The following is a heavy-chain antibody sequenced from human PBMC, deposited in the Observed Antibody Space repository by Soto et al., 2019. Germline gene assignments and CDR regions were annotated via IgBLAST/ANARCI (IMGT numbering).Heavy chain of an antibody. CDR1: GYTFTSYD. V-gene: IGHV1-8*01. CDR2: MNPNSGNT. D-gene: IGHD3-16*02. CDR3: ARGKYYDYVWGSYRRAFDI. J-gene: IGHJ3*02. Sequence: ASVKVSCKASGYTFTSYDINWVRQATGQGLEWMGWMNPNSGNTGYAQKFQGRVTMTRNTSISTAYMELGSLRSEDTAVYYCARGKYYDYVWGSYRRAFDIWGQGTMVTVSS.